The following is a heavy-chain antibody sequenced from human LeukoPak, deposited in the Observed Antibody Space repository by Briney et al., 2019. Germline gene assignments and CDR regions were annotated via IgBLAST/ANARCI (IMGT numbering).Heavy chain of an antibody. CDR1: AFTFGDYA. V-gene: IGHV3-49*03. J-gene: IGHJ4*02. Sequence: GGSLRLSCTASAFTFGDYAMSWIRQAPGKGLEWVGFIRSKAYGETADYAASVKGRFTISRDDSKAIAYLQMNSLKTEDTAVYHCTRDRGAYNLYDYWGQGTLVTVSS. D-gene: IGHD1-1*01. CDR3: TRDRGAYNLYDY. CDR2: IRSKAYGETA.